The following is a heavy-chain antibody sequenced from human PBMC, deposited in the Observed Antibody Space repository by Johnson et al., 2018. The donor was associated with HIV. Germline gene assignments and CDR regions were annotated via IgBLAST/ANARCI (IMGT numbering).Heavy chain of an antibody. CDR2: IWFDGSTT. J-gene: IGHJ3*02. D-gene: IGHD3-22*01. CDR3: ARVTYYYDSNGPRAFDI. Sequence: QLVESGGGVVQPGRSPRLSCAASGFTLSSYDIHWVRQTPAKGLEWVAVIWFDGSTTNYADSVKGRFTIARDNARNTLYLQMNGLRAEDTAVYYCARVTYYYDSNGPRAFDIWGQVTMVTVSS. V-gene: IGHV3-33*01. CDR1: GFTLSSYD.